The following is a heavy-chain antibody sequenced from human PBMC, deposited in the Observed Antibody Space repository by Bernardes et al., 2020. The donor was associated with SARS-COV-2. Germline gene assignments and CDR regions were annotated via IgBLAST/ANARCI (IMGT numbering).Heavy chain of an antibody. D-gene: IGHD2-2*01. CDR2: TNPKSGDV. Sequence: ASVKVSCKASGYTFTNNDINWVRQDTGQGLEWMGWTNPKSGDVGYAQNFQGRVAMTRNTSISTAYMELTSLTFKDTAVYFCARGSSRSWPPVYWGQGTPVTVSS. V-gene: IGHV1-8*01. J-gene: IGHJ4*02. CDR1: GYTFTNND. CDR3: ARGSSRSWPPVY.